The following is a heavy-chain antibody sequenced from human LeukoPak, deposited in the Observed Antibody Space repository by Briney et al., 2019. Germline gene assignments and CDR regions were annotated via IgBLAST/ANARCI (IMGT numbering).Heavy chain of an antibody. CDR2: INHSGST. V-gene: IGHV4-34*01. D-gene: IGHD3-10*01. Sequence: SETLSLTCAVYGGSFSGYYWSWIRQPPGKGLEWIGEINHSGSTNYNPSLKSRVTISVDTSKNQFSLKLSSVTAADTAVYYCARKRVRGAQFAYWGQGTLVTVS. CDR3: ARKRVRGAQFAY. J-gene: IGHJ4*02. CDR1: GGSFSGYY.